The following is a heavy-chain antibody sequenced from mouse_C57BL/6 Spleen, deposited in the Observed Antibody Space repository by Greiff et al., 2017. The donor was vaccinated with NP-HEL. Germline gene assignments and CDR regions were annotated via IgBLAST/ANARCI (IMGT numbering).Heavy chain of an antibody. CDR3: ALYGSRGGVYFDY. D-gene: IGHD1-1*01. J-gene: IGHJ2*01. V-gene: IGHV1-50*01. CDR1: GYTFTSYW. Sequence: QVQLQQPGAELVKPGASVKLSCKASGYTFTSYWMQWVKQRPGQGLEWIGEIDPSDSYTNYNQKFKGKATLTVDTSSSTAYMQLSSLTSEDSAVYYCALYGSRGGVYFDYWGQGTTLTVSS. CDR2: IDPSDSYT.